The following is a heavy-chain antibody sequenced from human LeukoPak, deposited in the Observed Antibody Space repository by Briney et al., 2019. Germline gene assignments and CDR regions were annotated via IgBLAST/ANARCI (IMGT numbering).Heavy chain of an antibody. J-gene: IGHJ4*02. CDR1: GFTFSSYS. CDR3: ARNTYYYDSSGYESVPPYY. CDR2: ISSSSSYI. Sequence: KPGGSLRLSCAASGFTFSSYSMNWVRQALGKGLEWVSSISSSSSYIYYADSVKGRFTISRDNAKDSLYLQMNSLRAEDTAVYYCARNTYYYDSSGYESVPPYYWGQGTLVTVSS. D-gene: IGHD3-22*01. V-gene: IGHV3-21*01.